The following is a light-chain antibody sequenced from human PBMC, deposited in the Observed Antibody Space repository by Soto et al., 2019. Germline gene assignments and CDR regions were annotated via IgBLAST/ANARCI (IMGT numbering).Light chain of an antibody. J-gene: IGLJ3*02. V-gene: IGLV2-8*01. CDR1: SSDVGGYNF. CDR3: SSYTRTIGWV. CDR2: EVS. Sequence: QSVLTQPPSASGSPGQSVTISCTGTSSDVGGYNFVSWYQQSPGKAPKLMIYEVSKRPSGVPDRFSGSKSGNTASLTVSGLQAEDEADYYCSSYTRTIGWVFGGGTKLTVL.